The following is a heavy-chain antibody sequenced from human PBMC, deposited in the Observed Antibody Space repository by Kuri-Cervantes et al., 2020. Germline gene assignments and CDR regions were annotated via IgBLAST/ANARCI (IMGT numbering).Heavy chain of an antibody. J-gene: IGHJ4*02. CDR3: ARGSGLRGY. Sequence: ASVKVSCKASGGTFSNFVLSWVRQAPGQGLEWMGWISAYNGDTNYAQKLQGRVTMTTDTSTSTAYMELRSLRSDDTAVYYCARGSGLRGYWGQGTLVTVSS. CDR2: ISAYNGDT. CDR1: GGTFSNFV. D-gene: IGHD2-15*01. V-gene: IGHV1-18*04.